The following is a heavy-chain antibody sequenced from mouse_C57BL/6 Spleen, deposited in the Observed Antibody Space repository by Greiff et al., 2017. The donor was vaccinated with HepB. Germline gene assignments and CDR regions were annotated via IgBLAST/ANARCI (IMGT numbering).Heavy chain of an antibody. CDR2: ISSGSSTI. CDR3: AWDYGSSYRYFDY. J-gene: IGHJ2*01. V-gene: IGHV5-17*01. CDR1: GFTFSDYG. D-gene: IGHD1-1*01. Sequence: EVQVVESGGGLVKPGGSLKLSCAASGFTFSDYGMHWVRQAPEKGLEWVAYISSGSSTIYYADTVKGLFTISRDNAKNTLFLQLTSLRSEDTAMYYCAWDYGSSYRYFDYWGQGTTRTVSS.